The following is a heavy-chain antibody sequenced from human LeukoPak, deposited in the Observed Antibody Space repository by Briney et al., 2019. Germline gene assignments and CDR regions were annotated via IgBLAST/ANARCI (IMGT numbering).Heavy chain of an antibody. CDR1: GDSISSGDYY. D-gene: IGHD4-17*01. Sequence: PSETLSLTCTVSGDSISSGDYYWSWIRQPAGKGLEWIGRISSSGSTNYNPSLTSRVTMSIDKATNQFHLKVTSLTAADTAVYYCARGPDYYGDYISWFPDAFHIWGQGTLVSVSP. CDR3: ARGPDYYGDYISWFPDAFHI. CDR2: ISSSGST. J-gene: IGHJ3*02. V-gene: IGHV4-61*02.